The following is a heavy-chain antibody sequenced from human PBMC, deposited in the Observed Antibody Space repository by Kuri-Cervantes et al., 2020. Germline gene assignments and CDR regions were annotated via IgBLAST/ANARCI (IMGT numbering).Heavy chain of an antibody. V-gene: IGHV3-30-3*01. J-gene: IGHJ4*02. CDR1: GFTFSSYA. D-gene: IGHD3-22*01. CDR2: ISYDGSNK. CDR3: ARDSSGYYYVRSPGGLDY. Sequence: GGSLRLSCAASGFTFSSYAMSWVRQAPGKGLEWVAVISYDGSNKYYADSVKGRFTISRDNAKNSLYLQMNSLRAEDTAVYYCARDSSGYYYVRSPGGLDYWGQGTLVTVSS.